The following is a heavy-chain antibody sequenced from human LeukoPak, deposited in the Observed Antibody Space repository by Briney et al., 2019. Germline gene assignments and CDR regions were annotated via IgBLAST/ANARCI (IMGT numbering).Heavy chain of an antibody. Sequence: GGSLRLSCVASGFIFYDYEMNWVRQATGKGLELVAYISGSGLSIYYADSAKGRFTISRDNAKNSLYLQMNGLRAEDTAVYYCAGDNIANGDLDYLDYWGQGTLITVSS. CDR1: GFIFYDYE. V-gene: IGHV3-48*03. CDR3: AGDNIANGDLDYLDY. CDR2: ISGSGLSI. D-gene: IGHD4-17*01. J-gene: IGHJ4*02.